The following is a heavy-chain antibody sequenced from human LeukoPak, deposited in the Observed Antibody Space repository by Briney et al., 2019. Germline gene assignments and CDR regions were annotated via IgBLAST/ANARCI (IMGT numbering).Heavy chain of an antibody. Sequence: KASETLSLTCAVYGGSFSGYYWSWIRQPPGKGLEWIGEINHSGSTNYNPSLKSRVTISVDTSKNQFSLKLSSVTAADTAVYYCAACGQQLARRPGPSYYYYYGMDVWGQGTTVTVSS. CDR3: AACGQQLARRPGPSYYYYYGMDV. D-gene: IGHD6-13*01. J-gene: IGHJ6*02. CDR2: INHSGST. V-gene: IGHV4-34*01. CDR1: GGSFSGYY.